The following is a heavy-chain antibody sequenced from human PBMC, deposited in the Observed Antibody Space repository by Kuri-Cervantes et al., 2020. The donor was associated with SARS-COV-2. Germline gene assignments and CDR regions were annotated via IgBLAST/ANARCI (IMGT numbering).Heavy chain of an antibody. CDR1: GYTFTSYG. CDR3: ARGLDTAMAYYFDY. D-gene: IGHD5-18*01. CDR2: INPNSGGT. V-gene: IGHV1-2*04. J-gene: IGHJ4*02. Sequence: APVKVSCKASGYTFTSYGISWVRQAPGQGLEWMGWINPNSGGTNYAQKFQGWVTMTRDTSISTAYMELSRLRSDDTAAYYCARGLDTAMAYYFDYWGQGTLVTVSS.